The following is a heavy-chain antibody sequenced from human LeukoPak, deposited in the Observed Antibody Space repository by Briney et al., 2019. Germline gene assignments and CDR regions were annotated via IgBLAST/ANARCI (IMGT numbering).Heavy chain of an antibody. D-gene: IGHD2-8*02. CDR3: ARHTEDGVDAFDI. V-gene: IGHV4-39*01. CDR2: IYYSGST. Sequence: SETLSLTCTVSGGSISSSSYYWGWIRQPPGKGLEWIGSIYYSGSTYYNPSLKSRVTISVDTSKNQFSLKLSSVTAADTAVYYCARHTEDGVDAFDIWGQGTMVTVSS. CDR1: GGSISSSSYY. J-gene: IGHJ3*02.